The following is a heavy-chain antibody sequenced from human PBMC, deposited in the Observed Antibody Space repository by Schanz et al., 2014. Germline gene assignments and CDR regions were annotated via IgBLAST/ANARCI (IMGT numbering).Heavy chain of an antibody. D-gene: IGHD4-4*01. V-gene: IGHV3-23*04. CDR3: AKAAGWPVTQFDP. J-gene: IGHJ5*02. CDR2: LSEGGGGT. Sequence: EVHLVESGGGLVQPGGSLRLSCAASGFTLSNYAMSWVRQAPGKGLEWVSALSEGGGGTHYADSVGGRFTISSDSSKNTLYLQMSSLRTDDTAVYYCAKAAGWPVTQFDPWGQGTLVTVSA. CDR1: GFTLSNYA.